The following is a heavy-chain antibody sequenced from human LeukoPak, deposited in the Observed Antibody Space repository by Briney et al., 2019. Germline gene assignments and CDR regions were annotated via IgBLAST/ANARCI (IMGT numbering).Heavy chain of an antibody. CDR2: IYPGDSDT. D-gene: IGHD6-13*01. Sequence: GESLKISCQVSGYSFTNYWIGWVRQMPGKGLEWMGIIYPGDSDTRYSPSFQGQVTISADKSISTAYLQWSSLKASDTAMYYCARRVAAAGQRYYYYYYMDVWGKGTTVTVSS. CDR1: GYSFTNYW. CDR3: ARRVAAAGQRYYYYYYMDV. J-gene: IGHJ6*03. V-gene: IGHV5-51*01.